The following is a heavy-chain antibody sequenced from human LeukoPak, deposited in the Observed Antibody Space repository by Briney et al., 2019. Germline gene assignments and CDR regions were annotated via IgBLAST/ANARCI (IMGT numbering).Heavy chain of an antibody. D-gene: IGHD6-19*01. J-gene: IGHJ4*02. CDR2: INPSNGDT. CDR3: ARVGSSGWYVHPTLDY. CDR1: GYTFSGYY. Sequence: RASVKVSFKASGYTFSGYYIHWVRQAPGQGLEWMAWINPSNGDTNYAQKFQGRVTMTRDTSISTAYMELTRLISDDTAVYYCARVGSSGWYVHPTLDYWGQGTLVTVSS. V-gene: IGHV1-2*02.